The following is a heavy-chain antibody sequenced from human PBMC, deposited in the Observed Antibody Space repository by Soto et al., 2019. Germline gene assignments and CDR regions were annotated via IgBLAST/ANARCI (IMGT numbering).Heavy chain of an antibody. CDR3: AKFKVATGGMDV. CDR1: GFAFSSYA. CDR2: ISGSGGST. J-gene: IGHJ6*02. V-gene: IGHV3-23*01. Sequence: PGGSLRLSCAASGFAFSSYAMSWVRQAPGKGLEWVSAISGSGGSTYYADSVKGRFTISRDNSKNTLYLQMNSLRAEDTAVYYCAKFKVATGGMDVWGQGTTVTVSS. D-gene: IGHD5-12*01.